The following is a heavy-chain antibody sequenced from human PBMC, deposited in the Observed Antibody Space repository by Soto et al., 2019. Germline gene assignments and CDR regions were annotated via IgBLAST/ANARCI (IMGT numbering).Heavy chain of an antibody. V-gene: IGHV1-8*01. J-gene: IGHJ6*03. D-gene: IGHD3-16*02. Sequence: QVQLVQSGAEVKKPGASVKVSCKASGYTFTSYDINWVRQATGQGLEWMGWMNPNSGNTGYAQKSQGRVTMTRNTSISTAYMELSSLRSEDTAVYYCARGVDYIWGSYRSLGYYYMDVWGKGTTVTGSS. CDR1: GYTFTSYD. CDR2: MNPNSGNT. CDR3: ARGVDYIWGSYRSLGYYYMDV.